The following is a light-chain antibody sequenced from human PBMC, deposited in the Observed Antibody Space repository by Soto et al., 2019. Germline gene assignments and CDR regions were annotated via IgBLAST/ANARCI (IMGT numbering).Light chain of an antibody. CDR3: EQYNTWPPLT. CDR2: GAS. V-gene: IGKV3-15*01. CDR1: QSVSSN. Sequence: EIVMTQSPATLSVSPGERATLSCRASQSVSSNLAWYQQKPGQDPRLLIYGASTRATGIPARFSGSGSGTEFTLSISSLQSEDFAVYYCEQYNTWPPLTFGQGTKVEIK. J-gene: IGKJ1*01.